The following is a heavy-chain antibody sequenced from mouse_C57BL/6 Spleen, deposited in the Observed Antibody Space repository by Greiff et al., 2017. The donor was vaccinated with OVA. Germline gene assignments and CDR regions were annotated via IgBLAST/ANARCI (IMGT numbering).Heavy chain of an antibody. CDR3: APITTVVEGFAY. V-gene: IGHV5-17*01. CDR2: ISSGSSTI. D-gene: IGHD1-1*01. CDR1: GFTFSDYG. Sequence: EVHLVESGGGLVKPGGSLKLSCAASGFTFSDYGMHWVRQAPEKGLEWVAYISSGSSTIYYADTVKGRFTISRDNAKNTLFLQMTSLRSEDTAMYYCAPITTVVEGFAYWGQGTLVTVSA. J-gene: IGHJ3*01.